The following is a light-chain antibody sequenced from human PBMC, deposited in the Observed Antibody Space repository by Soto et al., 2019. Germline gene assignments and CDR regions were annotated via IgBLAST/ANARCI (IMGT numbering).Light chain of an antibody. V-gene: IGKV1-5*01. CDR3: YQYYGYPYT. Sequence: DIQMTQSPSTLSASIGDRITITCRASQNINTWLAWYQQKPGRAPQVLIYDASSLESGVPSGISGSGSGTEVILTISSLQVDDFVTYYCYQYYGYPYTFGQGTKLEIK. CDR2: DAS. J-gene: IGKJ2*01. CDR1: QNINTW.